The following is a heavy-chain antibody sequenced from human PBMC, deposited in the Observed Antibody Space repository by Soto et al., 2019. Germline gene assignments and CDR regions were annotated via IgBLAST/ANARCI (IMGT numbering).Heavy chain of an antibody. CDR3: ARLILAQQLVMGWFDP. CDR2: IYYSGST. D-gene: IGHD6-13*01. J-gene: IGHJ5*02. V-gene: IGHV4-59*01. Sequence: QVQLQESGPGLVKPSETLSLTCTVSGGSISSYYWSWIRQPPGKGLEWIGYIYYSGSTNYNPSLKSRVTISVDTSKNQFSLKLSSVTAADTAVYYCARLILAQQLVMGWFDPWGQGTLVTVSS. CDR1: GGSISSYY.